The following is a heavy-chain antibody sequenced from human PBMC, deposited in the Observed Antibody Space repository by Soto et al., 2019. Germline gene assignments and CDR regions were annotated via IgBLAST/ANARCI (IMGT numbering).Heavy chain of an antibody. Sequence: SVKVSCKASGFTFTSSAVQWVRQARGQRLEWIGWIVVGSGNTNYAQKLQERVTITRDMSTSTAYIKQSSLRSEDTAVYYCAADRGRVRAEINTFGVKDYYDSSGYYGGAFDIWGQGTMVTVS. D-gene: IGHD3-22*01. CDR1: GFTFTSSA. V-gene: IGHV1-58*01. J-gene: IGHJ3*02. CDR2: IVVGSGNT. CDR3: AADRGRVRAEINTFGVKDYYDSSGYYGGAFDI.